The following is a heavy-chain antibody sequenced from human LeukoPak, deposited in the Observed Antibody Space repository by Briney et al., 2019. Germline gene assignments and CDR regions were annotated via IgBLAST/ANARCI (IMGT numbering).Heavy chain of an antibody. CDR2: IYPGDSDT. J-gene: IGHJ5*02. CDR3: ARGLDITMVRGVIIMDWFDP. CDR1: GYSFTSHW. Sequence: GESLKISCKGSGYSFTSHWIGWVRQMPGKGLEWMGIIYPGDSDTRYSPSFQGQVTISADKSISTAYLQWSSLKASDTAMYYCARGLDITMVRGVIIMDWFDPWGQGTLVTVSS. D-gene: IGHD3-10*01. V-gene: IGHV5-51*01.